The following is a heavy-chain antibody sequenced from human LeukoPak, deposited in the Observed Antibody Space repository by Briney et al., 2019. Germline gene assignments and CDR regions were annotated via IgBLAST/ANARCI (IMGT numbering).Heavy chain of an antibody. D-gene: IGHD6-19*01. CDR3: ARGSSGWYLLFDY. J-gene: IGHJ4*02. V-gene: IGHV3-33*01. Sequence: GRSLRLSCAASGFTFSSYGMHWVRQAPGKGLEWVAVIWYDRSNKYYADSVKGRFTISRDNSKNTLYLQMNSLRAEDTAVYYCARGSSGWYLLFDYWGQGTLVTVSS. CDR2: IWYDRSNK. CDR1: GFTFSSYG.